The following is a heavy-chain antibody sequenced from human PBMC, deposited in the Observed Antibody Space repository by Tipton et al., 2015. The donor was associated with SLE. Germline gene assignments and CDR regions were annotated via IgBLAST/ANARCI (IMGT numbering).Heavy chain of an antibody. Sequence: QLVQSGAEVKKPGASVKVSCRTSGYTFTSYGISWVRQAPGQGLEWMGWISAYNGNTNYAGNVQGRVTLTTDTSTNTAYMELRGLRSDDTAVYYCARDLDYLDYSFYQHFDHWGQGPLVAVSS. V-gene: IGHV1-18*01. CDR3: ARDLDYLDYSFYQHFDH. D-gene: IGHD2-2*01. CDR1: GYTFTSYG. J-gene: IGHJ4*02. CDR2: ISAYNGNT.